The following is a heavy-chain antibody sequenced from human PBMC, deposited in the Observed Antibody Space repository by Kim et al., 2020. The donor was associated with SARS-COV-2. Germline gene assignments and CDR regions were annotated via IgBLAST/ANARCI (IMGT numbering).Heavy chain of an antibody. D-gene: IGHD3-3*01. J-gene: IGHJ5*02. CDR1: NASISAHS. V-gene: IGHV4-59*11. CDR2: VHSSGST. CDR3: ARGSGWYNP. Sequence: SETLSLTCTVSNASISAHSWTWIRRPPGKGLEWLGYVHSSGSTNYNPSLKSRVTMSVDTSKSQFSLRLTSVTAADTALYYCARGSGWYNPWGPGTLVTVSS.